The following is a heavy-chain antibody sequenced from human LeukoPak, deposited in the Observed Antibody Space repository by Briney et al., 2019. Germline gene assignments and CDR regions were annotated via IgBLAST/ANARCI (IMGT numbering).Heavy chain of an antibody. CDR3: ARDNYGAEEGIGSSLVWFDP. CDR2: IDTSTGNP. J-gene: IGHJ5*02. Sequence: ASVKVSCKASGYTFTNYVINWVRQAPGQGLEWMGWIDTSTGNPTYAQGFTEQFVFSLDTSVSTAYLQISSLKTEDTAVYYCARDNYGAEEGIGSSLVWFDPWGQGTLVTVSS. D-gene: IGHD6-13*01. CDR1: GYTFTNYV. V-gene: IGHV7-4-1*02.